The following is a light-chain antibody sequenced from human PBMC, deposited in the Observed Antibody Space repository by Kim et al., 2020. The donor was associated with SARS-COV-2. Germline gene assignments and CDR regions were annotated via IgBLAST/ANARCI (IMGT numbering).Light chain of an antibody. CDR1: NIGSKS. CDR2: YGS. CDR3: QVWDSSSDHVV. J-gene: IGLJ2*01. Sequence: APGKTARSTCGGNNIGSKSVHWYQQKPGQAPVLVIYYGSDRPSGIPERFSGSNSGNTATLTISRVEAGDEADYYCQVWDSSSDHVVFGGGTQLTVL. V-gene: IGLV3-21*04.